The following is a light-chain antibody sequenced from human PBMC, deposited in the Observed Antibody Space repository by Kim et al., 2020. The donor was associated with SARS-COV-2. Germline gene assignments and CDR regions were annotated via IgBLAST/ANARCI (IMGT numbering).Light chain of an antibody. V-gene: IGKV1-16*02. CDR2: AAY. Sequence: DIQMTQSPSSLSASVGDRVTITCRASQGINNDLAWFQQKPGKAPKSLIYAAYSLQSGVPSKFSGSGAETDFTLTISSLQPEDFATYYCQQYKSYPVTFGQGTRLEIK. CDR1: QGINND. CDR3: QQYKSYPVT. J-gene: IGKJ5*01.